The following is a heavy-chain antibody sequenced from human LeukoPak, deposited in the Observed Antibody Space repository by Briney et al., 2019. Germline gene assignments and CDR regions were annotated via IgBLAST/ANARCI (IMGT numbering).Heavy chain of an antibody. V-gene: IGHV4-30-4*01. CDR1: GGSIRSDDYY. Sequence: SETLSLTCTVSGGSIRSDDYYWSWIRQPPGKGLEWIGYIFYTGNTHYNPSLQSRVTFSVDTSKNQFSLKLSSVTAADTAVYFCAAVVVVAATNYYYYATDVWGQGTTVTVSS. CDR2: IFYTGNT. D-gene: IGHD2-15*01. J-gene: IGHJ6*02. CDR3: AAVVVVAATNYYYYATDV.